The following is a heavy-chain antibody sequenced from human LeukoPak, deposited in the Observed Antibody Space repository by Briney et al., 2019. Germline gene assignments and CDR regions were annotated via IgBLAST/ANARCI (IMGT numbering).Heavy chain of an antibody. CDR3: ARDSRIFPGDWFDP. Sequence: ASVKVSCKASGYTFTGYYMHWVRQTPGQGLEWMGWINPNSGGTNYAQKFQGRVTMTRDTSISTAYMELSRLRSDDTAVYYCARDSRIFPGDWFDPWGQGTLVTVSS. V-gene: IGHV1-2*02. CDR2: INPNSGGT. J-gene: IGHJ5*02. CDR1: GYTFTGYY. D-gene: IGHD3-3*01.